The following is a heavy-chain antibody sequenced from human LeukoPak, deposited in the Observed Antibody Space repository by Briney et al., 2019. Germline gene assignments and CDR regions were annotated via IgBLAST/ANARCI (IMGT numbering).Heavy chain of an antibody. CDR2: ISYDGSNK. CDR3: AKDHRLLWFGELLSPLLY. V-gene: IGHV3-30*18. J-gene: IGHJ4*02. CDR1: GFTFSSYG. Sequence: GGSLRLPCAASGFTFSSYGMHWVRQAPGKGLEWVAVISYDGSNKYYADSVKGRFTISRDNSKNTLYLQMNSLRAEDTAVYYCAKDHRLLWFGELLSPLLYWGQGTLVTVSS. D-gene: IGHD3-10*01.